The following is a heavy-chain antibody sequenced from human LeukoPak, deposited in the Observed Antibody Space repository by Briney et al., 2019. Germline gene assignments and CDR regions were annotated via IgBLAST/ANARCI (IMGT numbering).Heavy chain of an antibody. CDR2: IYSSGNT. Sequence: PSETLSLTCSVSGGSISDFYWSWIRQPAGKGLEWIGRIYSSGNTNYNPSLKSRVTMSLDASKNQFSLKLSTVAAADTAVYYCARNSGDFWGQGTLVTVSS. J-gene: IGHJ4*02. V-gene: IGHV4-4*07. CDR3: ARNSGDF. D-gene: IGHD4-23*01. CDR1: GGSISDFY.